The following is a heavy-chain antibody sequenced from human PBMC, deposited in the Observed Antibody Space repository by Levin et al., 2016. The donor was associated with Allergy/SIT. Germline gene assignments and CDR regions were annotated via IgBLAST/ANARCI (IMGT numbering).Heavy chain of an antibody. Sequence: SETLSLTCTVSGGSISSYYWSWIRQPPGKGLEWIGYIYYSGSTNYNPSLKSRVTMSVDTSKSQFSLKLSSVTAADTAMYYCAREAGDSASSETWWFHPWGRGTLVTVSS. CDR2: IYYSGST. CDR1: GGSISSYY. CDR3: AREAGDSASSETWWFHP. J-gene: IGHJ5*02. V-gene: IGHV4-59*01. D-gene: IGHD6-6*01.